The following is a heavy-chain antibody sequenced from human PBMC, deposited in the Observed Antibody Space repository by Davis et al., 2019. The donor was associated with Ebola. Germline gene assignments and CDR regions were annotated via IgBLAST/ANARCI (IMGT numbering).Heavy chain of an antibody. D-gene: IGHD4-11*01. V-gene: IGHV5-51*01. CDR3: ARLMTTVTTDYYYGMDV. CDR1: GYSFTSYW. Sequence: GGSLRLSCKGSGYSFTSYWIGWVRQMPGKGLEWMGIIYPGDSDTSYSPSFQGQVTISADKSISTAYLQWSSLKASDTAMYYWARLMTTVTTDYYYGMDVWGQGTTVTVSS. CDR2: IYPGDSDT. J-gene: IGHJ6*02.